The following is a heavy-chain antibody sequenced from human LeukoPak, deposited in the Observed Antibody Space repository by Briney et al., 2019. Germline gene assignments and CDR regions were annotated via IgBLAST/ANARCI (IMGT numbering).Heavy chain of an antibody. CDR2: ISGSGGST. CDR1: GFTFSSYD. J-gene: IGHJ4*02. Sequence: GGSLRLSCAASGFTFSSYDMSWVRQAPGKGLEWVSDISGSGGSTYYADSVKGRFTISRDNSKNTLYLQMNSLRAEDTAVYYCARVAVWDTIFGVVMNPFDYWGQGTLVTVSS. CDR3: ARVAVWDTIFGVVMNPFDY. D-gene: IGHD3-3*01. V-gene: IGHV3-23*01.